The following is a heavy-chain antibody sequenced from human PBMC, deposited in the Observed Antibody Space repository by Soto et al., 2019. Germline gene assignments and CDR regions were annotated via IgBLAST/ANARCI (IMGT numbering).Heavy chain of an antibody. J-gene: IGHJ6*02. CDR1: GFTFSSYA. CDR2: ISYDGSNK. V-gene: IGHV3-30-3*01. Sequence: GGSLRLSCAASGFTFSSYAMHWVRQAPGKGLEWVAVISYDGSNKYYADSVNGRFTISRDNSKNTLYLQMNSLRAEDTAVYYCARDLTVALLTTSYYYGMDVWGQGTTVTVSS. D-gene: IGHD4-17*01. CDR3: ARDLTVALLTTSYYYGMDV.